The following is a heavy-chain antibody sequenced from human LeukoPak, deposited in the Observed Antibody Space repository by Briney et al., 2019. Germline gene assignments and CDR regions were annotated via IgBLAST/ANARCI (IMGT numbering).Heavy chain of an antibody. D-gene: IGHD6-19*01. CDR1: GFTFSSYG. V-gene: IGHV3-30*03. CDR3: ARDRGWCFAS. Sequence: GGSLRLSCAASGFTFSSYGMHWVRQAPGTGLEWVAFISYDGTEKYYADSMKGRFTISRDNSKNTLYLQMNSLRTEDTAVYNCARDRGWCFASWGQGTLVTVSS. J-gene: IGHJ4*02. CDR2: ISYDGTEK.